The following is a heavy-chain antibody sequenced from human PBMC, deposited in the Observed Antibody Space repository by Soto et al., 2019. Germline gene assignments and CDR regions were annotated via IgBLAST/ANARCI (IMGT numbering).Heavy chain of an antibody. CDR3: ARAPTAFGVAVIPPRFDL. Sequence: ASVKFSCESSGYLFQMYDRNWVRQAPGRGHEWLGWMNTYNGNTKSAHRLEGLVTFTTDRSTGTGYMEWENLISADTAVSHCARAPTAFGVAVIPPRFDLWGHGALVTVSS. V-gene: IGHV1-18*04. J-gene: IGHJ5*02. D-gene: IGHD3-3*01. CDR1: GYLFQMYD. CDR2: MNTYNGNT.